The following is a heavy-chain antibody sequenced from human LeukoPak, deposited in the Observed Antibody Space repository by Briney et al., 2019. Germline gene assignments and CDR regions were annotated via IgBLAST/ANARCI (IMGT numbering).Heavy chain of an antibody. V-gene: IGHV3-48*04. Sequence: GGSLRLSCAASGFTFSSYSMNWVRQAPGKGLEWLSYISSSSSSIYYADSVKGRFTISRDNAKNSLYLQMNSLRAEDTAVYYCAELGITMIGGVWGKGTTVTISS. CDR2: ISSSSSSI. J-gene: IGHJ6*04. D-gene: IGHD3-10*02. CDR1: GFTFSSYS. CDR3: AELGITMIGGV.